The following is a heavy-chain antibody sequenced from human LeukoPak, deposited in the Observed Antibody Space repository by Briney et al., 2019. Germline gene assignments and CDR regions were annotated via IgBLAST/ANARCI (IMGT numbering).Heavy chain of an antibody. V-gene: IGHV3-74*01. CDR1: GITFSSYW. Sequence: GGSLRLSCAVSGITFSSYWMDWVRQDPGRGLLWVSRINTQGTYTNYADSVKGRFTISRDNAKNTLYLQMNSLRAEDTAVYYCARDRLSSGWSEPFDYWGQGTLVIVSS. J-gene: IGHJ4*02. CDR2: INTQGTYT. CDR3: ARDRLSSGWSEPFDY. D-gene: IGHD6-19*01.